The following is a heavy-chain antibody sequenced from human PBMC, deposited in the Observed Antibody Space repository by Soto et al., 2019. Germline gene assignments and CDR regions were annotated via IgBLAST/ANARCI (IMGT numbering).Heavy chain of an antibody. D-gene: IGHD6-19*01. CDR2: IKQDGSEK. J-gene: IGHJ5*02. V-gene: IGHV3-7*01. CDR1: GFTFSSYW. Sequence: GGSLRLSCAASGFTFSSYWMSWVRQAPGKGLEWVANIKQDGSEKYYVDSVKGRFTISRDNAKNSLYLQMNSLRAEDTAVYYCARDIAVAANWFDPWGQGTLVTVSS. CDR3: ARDIAVAANWFDP.